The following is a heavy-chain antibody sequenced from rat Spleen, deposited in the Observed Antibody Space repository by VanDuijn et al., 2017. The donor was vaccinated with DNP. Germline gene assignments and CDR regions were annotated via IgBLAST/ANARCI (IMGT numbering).Heavy chain of an antibody. CDR2: IRTKPNNYAT. Sequence: VQVVESGGGLVQPKESLKISCAASGFTFSNAAMYWVRQAPGKGLEWVARIRTKPNNYATYYADSVKGRFTISRDDSKSMVYLQMDNLKTEDTAMYYCTATTGQKGAMDAWGQGTSVTVSS. CDR3: TATTGQKGAMDA. D-gene: IGHD1-6*01. J-gene: IGHJ4*01. V-gene: IGHV10-5*01. CDR1: GFTFSNAA.